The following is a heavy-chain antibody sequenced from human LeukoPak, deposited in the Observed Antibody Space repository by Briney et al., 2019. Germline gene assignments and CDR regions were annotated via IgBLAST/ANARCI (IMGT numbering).Heavy chain of an antibody. CDR3: ARGAAGGLRTDI. D-gene: IGHD6-13*01. V-gene: IGHV4-59*01. J-gene: IGHJ3*02. Sequence: PSETLSLTCAVYGGSFSGYYWSWIRQPPGKGLEWIGYIYYSGSTNYNPSLKSRVTISVDTSKNQFSLKLSSVTAADTAVYYCARGAAGGLRTDIWAKGQWSPSLQ. CDR1: GGSFSGYY. CDR2: IYYSGST.